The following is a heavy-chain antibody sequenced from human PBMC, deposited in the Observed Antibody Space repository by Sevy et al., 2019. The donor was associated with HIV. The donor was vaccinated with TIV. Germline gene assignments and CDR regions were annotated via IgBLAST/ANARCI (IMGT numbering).Heavy chain of an antibody. CDR2: ISSSSSYI. CDR1: GFTFNSHT. V-gene: IGHV3-21*01. CDR3: ARVKDYGDYGAFDI. D-gene: IGHD4-17*01. Sequence: GGSLRLSCAGSGFTFNSHTMNWVRQAPGKGLEWVSSISSSSSYIYYGDSVKGRFSISRDNAKSSPFLQMNSLRAEDTAIYFCARVKDYGDYGAFDIWGQGTMVTVSS. J-gene: IGHJ3*02.